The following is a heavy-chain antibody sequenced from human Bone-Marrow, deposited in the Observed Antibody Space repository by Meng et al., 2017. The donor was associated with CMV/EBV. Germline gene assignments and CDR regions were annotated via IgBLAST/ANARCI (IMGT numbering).Heavy chain of an antibody. J-gene: IGHJ4*02. Sequence: GGSLRLSCAASGFTVSNSYMSWVRQTPGKGLEWVAVIYSGGSTYYADSVKGRFTVSRDHSKNALYLQMDSLRPEDTAVYYCAKRSDSRGYNYAFDYWGQGTLVTVSS. V-gene: IGHV3-66*02. CDR2: IYSGGST. CDR1: GFTVSNSY. D-gene: IGHD3-22*01. CDR3: AKRSDSRGYNYAFDY.